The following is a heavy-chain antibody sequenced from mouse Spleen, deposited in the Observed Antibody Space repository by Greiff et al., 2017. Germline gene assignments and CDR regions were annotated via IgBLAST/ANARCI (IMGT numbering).Heavy chain of an antibody. CDR3: AGGLRTVYFDY. Sequence: QVQLKESGPELVKPGASVKISCKASGYAFSSSWMNWVKQRPGKGLEWIGRIYPGDGDTNYNGKFKGKATLTADKSSSTAYMQLSSLTSEDSAVYFCAGGLRTVYFDYWGQGTTLTVSS. CDR1: GYAFSSSW. CDR2: IYPGDGDT. J-gene: IGHJ2*01. V-gene: IGHV1-82*01. D-gene: IGHD3-3*01.